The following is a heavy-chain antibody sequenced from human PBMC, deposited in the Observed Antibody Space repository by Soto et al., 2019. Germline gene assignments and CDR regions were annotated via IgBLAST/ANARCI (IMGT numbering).Heavy chain of an antibody. CDR2: IYYSGST. CDR3: ARFLFYYDFWSGYNPMDYFDY. J-gene: IGHJ4*02. CDR1: GGSVSSGSYY. V-gene: IGHV4-61*01. D-gene: IGHD3-3*01. Sequence: PSETLSLTCTVSGGSVSSGSYYWSWIRQHPGKGLEWIGYIYYSGSTNYNPSLKSRVTISVDTSKNQFSLKLSSVTAADTAVYYCARFLFYYDFWSGYNPMDYFDYWGQGTLVTVSS.